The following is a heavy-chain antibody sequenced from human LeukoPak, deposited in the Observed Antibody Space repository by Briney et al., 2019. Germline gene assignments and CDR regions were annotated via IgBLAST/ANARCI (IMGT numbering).Heavy chain of an antibody. CDR2: ISGSGGST. CDR1: GFTFSIYA. J-gene: IGHJ4*02. Sequence: PGGSLRLSCAASGFTFSIYAMSWVRQAPGKGLEWVSGISGSGGSTYYADSVKGRFTVSRDNSKNTLFLQRNSLRAEDTAVYYCAKDFLTVTAGWDYWGQGSLVTVSS. V-gene: IGHV3-23*01. CDR3: AKDFLTVTAGWDY. D-gene: IGHD6-25*01.